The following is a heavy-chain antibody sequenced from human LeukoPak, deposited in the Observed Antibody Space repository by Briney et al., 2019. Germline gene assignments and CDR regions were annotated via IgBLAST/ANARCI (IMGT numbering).Heavy chain of an antibody. Sequence: PSETLSLTCTVSGGSISSSSYYWGWIRQPPGKGLEWIGSIYYSGSTYHNPSLKSRVTISVDTSKNQFSLKLSSVTAADTAVYYCARDDQVAVAGGFDYWGQGTLVTVSS. CDR1: GGSISSSSYY. D-gene: IGHD6-19*01. CDR2: IYYSGST. CDR3: ARDDQVAVAGGFDY. J-gene: IGHJ4*02. V-gene: IGHV4-39*07.